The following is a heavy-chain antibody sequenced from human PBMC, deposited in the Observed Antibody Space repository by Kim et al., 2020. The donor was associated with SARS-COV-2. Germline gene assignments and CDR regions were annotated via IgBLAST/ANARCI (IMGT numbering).Heavy chain of an antibody. CDR3: ARAGYSSSWSDAFDI. CDR2: ISYDGSNK. V-gene: IGHV3-30*04. Sequence: GGSLRLSCAASGFTFSSYAMHWVRQAPGKGLEWVAVISYDGSNKYYADSVNGRFTISRDNSKNTLYLQMNSLRAEDTAVYYCARAGYSSSWSDAFDIWGQGTMVTVSS. J-gene: IGHJ3*02. CDR1: GFTFSSYA. D-gene: IGHD6-13*01.